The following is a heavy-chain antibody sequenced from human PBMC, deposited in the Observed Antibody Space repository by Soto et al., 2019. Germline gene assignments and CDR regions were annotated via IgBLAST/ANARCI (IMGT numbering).Heavy chain of an antibody. V-gene: IGHV3-23*01. D-gene: IGHD6-13*01. J-gene: IGHJ5*02. Sequence: EVQLLESGGGLVQPGGSLRLSCAASGFTFSSYAMSWVRQAPGKGLEWVSAISGSGGSTYYADSVKGRLTISRDNSKNTLYLQMNSLRAEDTAVYYCATHIHSSSWYRGWFDPWGQGTLVTVSS. CDR3: ATHIHSSSWYRGWFDP. CDR2: ISGSGGST. CDR1: GFTFSSYA.